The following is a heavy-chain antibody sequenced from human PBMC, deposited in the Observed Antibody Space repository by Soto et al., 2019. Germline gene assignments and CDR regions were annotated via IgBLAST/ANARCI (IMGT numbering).Heavy chain of an antibody. CDR2: IIPMFATP. CDR1: GGTFRTYA. J-gene: IGHJ6*02. CDR3: ARGEYDVVVMAGTSRGYQTAYHGMDV. V-gene: IGHV1-69*12. Sequence: QDHLVQSGAAVKKPASSVKISCRSTGGTFRTYAFSWVRQAPGQGLEWMGGIIPMFATPIYAQKYQGRVTITAADSTSTAYMEVTSLRSNDPAVYFCARGEYDVVVMAGTSRGYQTAYHGMDVWGQGTSVTVSS. D-gene: IGHD2-15*01.